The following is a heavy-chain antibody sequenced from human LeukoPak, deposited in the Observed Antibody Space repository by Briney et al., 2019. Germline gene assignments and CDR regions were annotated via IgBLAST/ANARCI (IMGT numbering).Heavy chain of an antibody. CDR1: GFTFSSYG. CDR2: ILYDGSNK. J-gene: IGHJ4*02. Sequence: GGSLRLSCAASGFTFSSYGMHWVRQAPGKGLEWVAVILYDGSNKYYADSVKGRFTISRDNSKNTLYLQMNSLRAEDTAVYYRARPIQLWPYDYWGQGTLVTVSS. V-gene: IGHV3-30*03. CDR3: ARPIQLWPYDY. D-gene: IGHD5-18*01.